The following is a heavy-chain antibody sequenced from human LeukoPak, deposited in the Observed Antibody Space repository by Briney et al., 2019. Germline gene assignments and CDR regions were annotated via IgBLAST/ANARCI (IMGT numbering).Heavy chain of an antibody. CDR3: ARDRGTLWFGELLDYYGMDV. CDR2: INAGNGNT. D-gene: IGHD3-10*01. V-gene: IGHV1-3*01. CDR1: GYTFTSYA. J-gene: IGHJ6*02. Sequence: ASVKVSCKASGYTFTSYAMHWVRQAPGQRLEWMGWINAGNGNTKYSQKFQGRVTITRDTSASTAYMELSSLRSEDTAVYYCARDRGTLWFGELLDYYGMDVWGQGTTVTVSS.